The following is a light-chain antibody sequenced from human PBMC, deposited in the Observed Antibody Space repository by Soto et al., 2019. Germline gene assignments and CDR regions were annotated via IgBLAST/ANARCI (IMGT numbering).Light chain of an antibody. CDR1: SSDVGSYNL. CDR2: EGS. Sequence: QSALTQPASVSGSLGQSITISCTGTSSDVGSYNLVSWYQQHPGKAPEVMIYEGSKRPSGVSTRFSGSKSGNTASLTISGLQAEDEADYYCCSYAGSAIVVFGGGTKLTVL. V-gene: IGLV2-23*01. J-gene: IGLJ2*01. CDR3: CSYAGSAIVV.